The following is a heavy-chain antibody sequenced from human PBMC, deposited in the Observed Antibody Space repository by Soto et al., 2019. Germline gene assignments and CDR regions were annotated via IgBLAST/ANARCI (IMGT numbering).Heavy chain of an antibody. D-gene: IGHD6-19*01. V-gene: IGHV3-33*01. CDR2: IWYDGSNK. CDR1: GFTFISYG. Sequence: GGSLRLSCAASGFTFISYGMHWVLQAPGKGLEWVAVIWYDGSNKYYADSVKGRFTISRDNSKNTLYLQMNSLRAEDTAVYYCARDLEAVADYYYGMDVWGQGTTVTVSS. CDR3: ARDLEAVADYYYGMDV. J-gene: IGHJ6*02.